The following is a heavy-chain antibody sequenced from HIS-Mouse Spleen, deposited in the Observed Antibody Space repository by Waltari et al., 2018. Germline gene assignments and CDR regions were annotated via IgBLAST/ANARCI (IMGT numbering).Heavy chain of an antibody. CDR1: GFTFSNAW. D-gene: IGHD6-6*01. CDR2: IKRKTDGGTT. V-gene: IGHV3-15*01. Sequence: EVQLVESGGGLVKPGGSLRLSCAASGFTFSNAWRSWVRQAPGKGLEWVGRIKRKTDGGTTDYAAPVKGRFTISRDDSKNTLYLQMNSLKTEDTAVYYCTTVSSSFDYWGQGTLVTVSS. J-gene: IGHJ4*02. CDR3: TTVSSSFDY.